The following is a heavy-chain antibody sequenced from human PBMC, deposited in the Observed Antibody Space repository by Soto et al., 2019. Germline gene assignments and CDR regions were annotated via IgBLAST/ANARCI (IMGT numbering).Heavy chain of an antibody. CDR1: GGSISSSSYY. J-gene: IGHJ5*02. D-gene: IGHD3-3*01. CDR3: ARQVVFGVVHPHNWFDP. Sequence: QLQLQESGPGLVKPSETLSLTCTVSGGSISSSSYYWGWIRQPPGKGLEWIGSIYYSGSTYYNPSLKSRVTISVDTSKNQFSLKLSSVTAADTAVYYCARQVVFGVVHPHNWFDPWGQGTLVTVSS. V-gene: IGHV4-39*01. CDR2: IYYSGST.